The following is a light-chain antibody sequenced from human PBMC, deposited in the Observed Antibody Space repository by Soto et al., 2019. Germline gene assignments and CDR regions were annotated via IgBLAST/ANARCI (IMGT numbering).Light chain of an antibody. CDR3: QQYSNSPRT. Sequence: EIVLTQSPGTLSLSPGERATLSCRASQSVSSSYLAWYQQKPGQAPRLLIYAASSRAPGTPDRFGGSGSGTDFTLTISSLEPEDFAVXYXQQYSNSPRTFGQGTKVDIK. CDR2: AAS. CDR1: QSVSSSY. J-gene: IGKJ1*01. V-gene: IGKV3-20*01.